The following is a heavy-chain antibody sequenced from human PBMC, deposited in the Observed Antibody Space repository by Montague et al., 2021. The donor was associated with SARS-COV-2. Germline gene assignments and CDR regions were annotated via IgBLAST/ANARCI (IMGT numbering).Heavy chain of an antibody. V-gene: IGHV4-59*01. D-gene: IGHD2-15*01. J-gene: IGHJ4*02. CDR1: GGSISTYY. CDR2: IYYSGST. Sequence: SETLSLTCSVSGGSISTYYWSWIRQPPGKGLEWIGYIYYSGSTNYNPSLKSRVTISIDTSKNQFSLALSSVTAADMAVSSCASPGGYCTGGSCYYVYWGQGTLVTGSS. CDR3: ASPGGYCTGGSCYYVY.